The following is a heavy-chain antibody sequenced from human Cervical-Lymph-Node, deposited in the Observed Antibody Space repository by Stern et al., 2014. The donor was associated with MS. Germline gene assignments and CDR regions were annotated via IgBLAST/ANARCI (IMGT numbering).Heavy chain of an antibody. Sequence: VQLLESGPGLVKPSETLSLTCTVSGGSINNYYCSWIRQPPGKGLEWLGYIYYNGHANYNPSLKSRVTMSVDTSNNQFSLTLSSVTAADTAIYYCARDYGDYQGYFDLWGRGTLVTVSS. J-gene: IGHJ2*01. CDR3: ARDYGDYQGYFDL. CDR1: GGSINNYY. V-gene: IGHV4-59*01. D-gene: IGHD4-17*01. CDR2: IYYNGHA.